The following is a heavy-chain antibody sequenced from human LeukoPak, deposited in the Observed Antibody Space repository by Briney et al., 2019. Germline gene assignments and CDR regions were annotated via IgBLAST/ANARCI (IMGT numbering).Heavy chain of an antibody. V-gene: IGHV1-2*06. CDR3: VRDESGYDFAY. J-gene: IGHJ4*02. D-gene: IGHD5-12*01. CDR1: GYTFTGYY. Sequence: ASVKVSCKASGYTFTGYYMHWVRQAPGQGLEWMGRINPNSGGTNYAQKFQGRVTMTRDTSISTAYMELSRLRSDDTAVYYCVRDESGYDFAYWGQGTLVTVSS. CDR2: INPNSGGT.